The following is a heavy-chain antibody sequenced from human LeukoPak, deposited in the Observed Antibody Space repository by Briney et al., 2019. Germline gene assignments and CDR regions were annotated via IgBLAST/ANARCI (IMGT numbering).Heavy chain of an antibody. D-gene: IGHD2-2*01. J-gene: IGHJ4*02. CDR3: VRVPYCSSTSCYAIFDY. CDR1: GFTFSSYW. V-gene: IGHV3-7*05. Sequence: GGSLRLSCAASGFTFSSYWMSWVRQAPGKGLEWVANIKQDGSEKYYVDSVKGRFTISRDNAKNSLYLQMNSLRAEDTAVYYCVRVPYCSSTSCYAIFDYWGQGTLVTVSS. CDR2: IKQDGSEK.